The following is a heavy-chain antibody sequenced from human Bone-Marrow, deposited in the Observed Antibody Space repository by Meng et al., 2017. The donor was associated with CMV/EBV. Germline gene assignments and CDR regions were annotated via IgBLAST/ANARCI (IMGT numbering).Heavy chain of an antibody. Sequence: SETLSLTCTVSDDSISSSTYYWGWIRQPPGKRLEWIASIYYTGSTYYNPSLQSRVTISIDTSKNQFSLMLNSVTAADTAVYYCARRERAERSGYSHFDYWDRGTLVTVSS. J-gene: IGHJ4*02. V-gene: IGHV4-39*07. CDR3: ARRERAERSGYSHFDY. D-gene: IGHD3-3*01. CDR2: IYYTGST. CDR1: DDSISSSTYY.